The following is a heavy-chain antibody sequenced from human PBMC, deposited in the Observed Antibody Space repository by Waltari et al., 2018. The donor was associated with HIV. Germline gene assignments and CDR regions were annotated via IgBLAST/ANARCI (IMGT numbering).Heavy chain of an antibody. Sequence: QVQLVESGGGVVQPGRSLRLSCAASGFTFSNFAMHWVRQAPGKGLEWVAVIWYDGENKYYADSGKGRFTISRDNSKNTLYLQMNSLRVEDTAVYYCARGGYYYDISGYYHYWGQGTLVTVSS. V-gene: IGHV3-33*01. CDR3: ARGGYYYDISGYYHY. D-gene: IGHD3-22*01. CDR1: GFTFSNFA. J-gene: IGHJ4*02. CDR2: IWYDGENK.